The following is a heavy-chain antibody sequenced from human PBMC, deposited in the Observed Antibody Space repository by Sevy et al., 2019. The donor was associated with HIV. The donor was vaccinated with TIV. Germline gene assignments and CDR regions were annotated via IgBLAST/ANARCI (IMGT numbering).Heavy chain of an antibody. CDR1: GFSVSSNY. J-gene: IGHJ4*02. D-gene: IGHD6-6*01. V-gene: IGHV3-53*01. Sequence: GGSLRLSCAASGFSVSSNYMSWVRQAPGKGLEWVSVIYTGGSAYSADSVKGRFTISRDNSKNTLYLQMDSLRAEDTAVYYCARRGLVSSSTRFVYWGQGTLVSDSS. CDR3: ARRGLVSSSTRFVY. CDR2: IYTGGSA.